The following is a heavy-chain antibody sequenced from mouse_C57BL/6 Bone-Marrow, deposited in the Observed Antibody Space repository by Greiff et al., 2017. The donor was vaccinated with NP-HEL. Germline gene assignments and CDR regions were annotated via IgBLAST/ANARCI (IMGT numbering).Heavy chain of an antibody. J-gene: IGHJ3*01. CDR2: IDPETGGT. Sequence: QVHVKQSGAELVRPGASVTLSCKASGYTFTDCEMHWVKQTPVHGLEWIGAIDPETGGTAYNQKFKGKAILTADKSSSTAYMELRSLTSEDSAVYYCTSPSYWGQGTLVTVSA. CDR3: TSPSY. V-gene: IGHV1-15*01. CDR1: GYTFTDCE.